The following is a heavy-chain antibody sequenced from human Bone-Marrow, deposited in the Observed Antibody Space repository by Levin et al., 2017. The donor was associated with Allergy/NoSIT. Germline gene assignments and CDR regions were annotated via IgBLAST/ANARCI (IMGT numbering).Heavy chain of an antibody. V-gene: IGHV3-23*01. D-gene: IGHD3-3*01. CDR3: AKCNSGFGITLFGVGLDP. J-gene: IGHJ5*02. CDR1: GFTFSTYA. Sequence: GESLKISCAASGFTFSTYAMSWVRQAPGKGLEWVSAIRGSDGHTYYADSVKGRFTISRDNSKNTLYLQMNSLRAEDTAVYYCAKCNSGFGITLFGVGLDPWGLGTLVTVSS. CDR2: IRGSDGHT.